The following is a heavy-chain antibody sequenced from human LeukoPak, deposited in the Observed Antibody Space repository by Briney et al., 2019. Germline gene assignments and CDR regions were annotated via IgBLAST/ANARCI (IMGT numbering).Heavy chain of an antibody. V-gene: IGHV1-69*05. Sequence: SVKVSCKASGGTFSSYAISWVRQAPGQGLEWMGRIIPIFGTANYAQKFQGRVTITTDESTSTAYMELSSLRSEDTAVYYCARKPYYDFWSGYPFDYWGQGTLVTVSS. J-gene: IGHJ4*02. D-gene: IGHD3-3*01. CDR3: ARKPYYDFWSGYPFDY. CDR2: IIPIFGTA. CDR1: GGTFSSYA.